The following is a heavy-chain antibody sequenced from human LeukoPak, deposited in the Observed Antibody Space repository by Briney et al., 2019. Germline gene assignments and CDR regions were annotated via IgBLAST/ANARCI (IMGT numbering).Heavy chain of an antibody. Sequence: GGSLRLSCAASGFTFSNFDMMWVRQAPGRGLQWVSTITGYVATFYAASVMGRFTIFTHTSMNTLFLQMNSLGAEDTAVYYCAKGAAAGKVDWFDPWGQGTLVTVSS. CDR1: GFTFSNFD. V-gene: IGHV3-23*01. CDR2: ITGYVAT. J-gene: IGHJ5*02. CDR3: AKGAAAGKVDWFDP. D-gene: IGHD6-13*01.